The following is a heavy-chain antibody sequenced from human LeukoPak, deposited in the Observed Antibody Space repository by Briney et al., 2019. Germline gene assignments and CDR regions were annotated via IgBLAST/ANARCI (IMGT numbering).Heavy chain of an antibody. J-gene: IGHJ4*02. CDR1: GFTFSSYA. CDR3: AKDDVYYDSFDY. V-gene: IGHV3-23*01. D-gene: IGHD3-22*01. Sequence: GGSLRLSCAASGFTFSSYAMSWVRQAPGKGLEWASAISGSGGSTYYADSVKGRFTISRDSSKNTLYLQMNSLRAEDTAVYYCAKDDVYYDSFDYWGQGTLVTVSS. CDR2: ISGSGGST.